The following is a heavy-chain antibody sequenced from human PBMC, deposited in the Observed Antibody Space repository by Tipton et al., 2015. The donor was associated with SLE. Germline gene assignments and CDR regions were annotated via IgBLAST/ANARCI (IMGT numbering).Heavy chain of an antibody. CDR2: IYTNENT. CDR1: GGSISSYY. D-gene: IGHD4-11*01. V-gene: IGHV4-4*07. J-gene: IGHJ2*01. CDR3: AREFLNPVTTVHYYFDL. Sequence: TLSLTCTVSGGSISSYYWSWIRQPAGGGLEWIGRIYTNENTNYNPSLKSRVTMSVDTPKNHFSLKLLSVTAADTAVYYCAREFLNPVTTVHYYFDLWGRGTLVTVSS.